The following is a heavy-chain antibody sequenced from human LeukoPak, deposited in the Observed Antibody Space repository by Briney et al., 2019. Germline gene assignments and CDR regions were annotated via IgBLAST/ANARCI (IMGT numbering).Heavy chain of an antibody. CDR2: ISSSSSYI. CDR1: GFTFSSYS. V-gene: IGHV3-21*01. J-gene: IGHJ4*02. CDR3: ARDLARSAAYYFDY. Sequence: PGGSLRLSCAASGFTFSSYSMNWVRQAPGKGLEWVSSISSSSSYIYYADSVKGRFTISRDNAKNSLYLQMNSLRAEDTAVYYCARDLARSAAYYFDYWGQGTLVTVSS. D-gene: IGHD2-2*01.